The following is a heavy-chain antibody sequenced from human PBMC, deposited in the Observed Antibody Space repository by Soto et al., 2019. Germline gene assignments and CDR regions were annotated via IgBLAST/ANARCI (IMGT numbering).Heavy chain of an antibody. V-gene: IGHV3-21*01. CDR3: ASAAGPGSSDP. Sequence: EVQLMESGGGLVKPGGSLRLSCAASGLTFSTYSMNWVRQAPGKGLEWVSSISSSSSHIYYVDSVKGRFTISRDNAKNSLYLQMNSLRAEDTGVYYCASAAGPGSSDPWGQGTLVTVSS. CDR2: ISSSSSHI. D-gene: IGHD3-10*01. J-gene: IGHJ5*02. CDR1: GLTFSTYS.